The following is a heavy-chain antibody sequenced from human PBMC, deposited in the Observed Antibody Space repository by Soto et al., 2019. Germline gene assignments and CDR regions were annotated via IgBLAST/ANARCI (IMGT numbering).Heavy chain of an antibody. D-gene: IGHD2-21*02. CDR2: IKQGGSEK. Sequence: EVQLVESGGGLVQPGGSLRLSCAASGFTFTTYWMKWVRQAPGKGLEWVADIKQGGSEKYYVDSVKGRFTISRDNAKNSLYMQMNSRRAEDTAVSYCARGGWGRYFDLFGLGTLVTVSS. CDR3: ARGGWGRYFDL. J-gene: IGHJ2*01. V-gene: IGHV3-7*03. CDR1: GFTFTTYW.